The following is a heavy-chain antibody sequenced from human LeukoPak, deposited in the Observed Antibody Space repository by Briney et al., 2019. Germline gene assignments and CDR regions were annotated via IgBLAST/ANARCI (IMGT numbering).Heavy chain of an antibody. CDR2: IIPIFGTA. Sequence: SVKVSCKASGGTFSSYAISWVRQAPGQGLEWMGRIIPIFGTANYAQKFQGRVTITMDESTSTAYMELSSLRSEDTAVYYCARDTLRVLDYYYYYYMDVWGKGTTVTVSS. CDR3: ARDTLRVLDYYYYYYMDV. CDR1: GGTFSSYA. V-gene: IGHV1-69*05. J-gene: IGHJ6*03.